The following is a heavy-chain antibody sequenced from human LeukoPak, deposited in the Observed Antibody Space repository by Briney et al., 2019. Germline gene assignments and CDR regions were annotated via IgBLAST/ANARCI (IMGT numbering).Heavy chain of an antibody. D-gene: IGHD1-7*01. CDR1: GGTFSSYA. V-gene: IGHV1-69*05. CDR3: ARGRYNWNSRDAVDI. Sequence: SVKVSCKASGGTFSSYAISWVRQAPGQGLEWMGGIIPIFGTANYAQKFQGRVTITTDESTSTAYMELSSLRSEDTAVYYCARGRYNWNSRDAVDIWGQGTMVTVSS. J-gene: IGHJ3*02. CDR2: IIPIFGTA.